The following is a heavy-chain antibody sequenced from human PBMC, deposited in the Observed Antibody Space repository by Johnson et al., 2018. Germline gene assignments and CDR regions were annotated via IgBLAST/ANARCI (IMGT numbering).Heavy chain of an antibody. J-gene: IGHJ1*01. Sequence: QVQLQESGPGLVKPSQTLSLTCTVSGGSISSGSYYWSWIRQPAGKGLEWIGRIYTSGGTNYNPSLKSRVTISVDTSKNQFSLKLSSMTAADTAVYYCARDDYYYDSSGYFQHWGQGTLVTVSS. CDR3: ARDDYYYDSSGYFQH. CDR2: IYTSGGT. CDR1: GGSISSGSYY. D-gene: IGHD3-22*01. V-gene: IGHV4-61*02.